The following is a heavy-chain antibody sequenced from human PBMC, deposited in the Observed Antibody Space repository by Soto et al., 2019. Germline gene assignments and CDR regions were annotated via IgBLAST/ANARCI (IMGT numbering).Heavy chain of an antibody. J-gene: IGHJ6*02. V-gene: IGHV3-21*01. CDR3: ASHSSSYKAYYYGMDV. D-gene: IGHD6-6*01. Sequence: GGALSLSCAASGFTFSSYSMNWGRHAPGKGLEWVSSISSSSSYIYYADSVKGRFTISRGNAKNSLYLQMNSLRAEDTAVYYCASHSSSYKAYYYGMDVWGQGTTVTVSS. CDR2: ISSSSSYI. CDR1: GFTFSSYS.